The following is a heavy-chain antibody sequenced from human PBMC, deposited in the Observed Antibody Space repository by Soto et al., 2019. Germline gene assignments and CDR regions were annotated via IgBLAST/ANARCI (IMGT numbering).Heavy chain of an antibody. J-gene: IGHJ4*02. V-gene: IGHV4-39*02. CDR1: GESISGTIYY. Sequence: SETLSLTCIVSGESISGTIYYWGGIRQPPGKGLEWIGSIYYSGSTYYNPSLKSRVTISVDTSKNHFSLKLTSVTAADTAVYYCARPGGSGWFYFDSWGQGSQVTVSS. CDR3: ARPGGSGWFYFDS. CDR2: IYYSGST. D-gene: IGHD6-13*01.